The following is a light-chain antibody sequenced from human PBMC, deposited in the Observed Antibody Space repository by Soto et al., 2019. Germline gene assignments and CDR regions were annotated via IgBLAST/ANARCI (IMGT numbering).Light chain of an antibody. CDR3: LQHNSYPRT. V-gene: IGKV1-17*01. CDR1: QGIGKD. J-gene: IGKJ1*01. CDR2: AAS. Sequence: DIQMTQSPSSLSASVGDRVTITRRASQGIGKDLGWYQQRPGKAPNRLIYAASTLQSGVPSRFSGSGSAREFTFTISSLQHEDFATYYCLQHNSYPRTFGQGTKVEIK.